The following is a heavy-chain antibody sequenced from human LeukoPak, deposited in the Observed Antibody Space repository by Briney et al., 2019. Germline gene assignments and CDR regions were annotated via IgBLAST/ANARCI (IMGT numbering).Heavy chain of an antibody. CDR2: ISWNSGSI. CDR3: AKALYYYDSSGYPDWFDY. CDR1: GFTFDDYA. J-gene: IGHJ4*02. D-gene: IGHD3-22*01. V-gene: IGHV3-9*01. Sequence: GRSLRLSCAASGFTFDDYAMHWVRQAPGKGLEWVSGISWNSGSIGYADSVKGRFAISRDNAKNSLYLQMNSLRAEDTALYYCAKALYYYDSSGYPDWFDYWGQGTLVTVSS.